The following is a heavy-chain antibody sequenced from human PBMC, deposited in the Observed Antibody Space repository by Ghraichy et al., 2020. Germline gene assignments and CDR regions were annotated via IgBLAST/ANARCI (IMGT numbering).Heavy chain of an antibody. Sequence: ASVKVSCMASGYTFSDYYMHWVRQAPGQGLEWMGWINPNTGGTKSAQKFQGRVTMTRDTSINTVYMELSGLRSDDTAVYYCARSGVIVVATTGHFFDFSGQGTFVTVSP. CDR2: INPNTGGT. V-gene: IGHV1-2*02. D-gene: IGHD5-12*01. CDR1: GYTFSDYY. J-gene: IGHJ3*01. CDR3: ARSGVIVVATTGHFFDF.